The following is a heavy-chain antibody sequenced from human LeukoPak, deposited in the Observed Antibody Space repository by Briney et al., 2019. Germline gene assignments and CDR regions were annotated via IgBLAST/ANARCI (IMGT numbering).Heavy chain of an antibody. J-gene: IGHJ4*02. CDR3: ARVYSDY. V-gene: IGHV4-34*01. D-gene: IGHD5-18*01. CDR1: GGPFSGYY. CDR2: INLSGST. Sequence: SETLSLTCAVYGGPFSGYYWSWIRQPPGKGLEWIGEINLSGSTNYNPSLKSRVTISVDTSKNQFSLRLSSVTAADTAVYYCARVYSDYWGQGTLVTVSS.